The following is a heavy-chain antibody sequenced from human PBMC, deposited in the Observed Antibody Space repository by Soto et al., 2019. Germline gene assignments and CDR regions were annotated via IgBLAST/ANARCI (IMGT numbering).Heavy chain of an antibody. D-gene: IGHD4-17*01. V-gene: IGHV4-59*08. CDR2: IYYSGST. CDR3: ARRKDMTTSYFDS. Sequence: SETLSLTCTVSGGSISSYYWSWIRQPPGKGLEWIGYIYYSGSTNYNPSLKSRVTISVDTSKNQFSLKLSSVTAADTAVYYCARRKDMTTSYFDSWGQGTLVTVSS. CDR1: GGSISSYY. J-gene: IGHJ4*02.